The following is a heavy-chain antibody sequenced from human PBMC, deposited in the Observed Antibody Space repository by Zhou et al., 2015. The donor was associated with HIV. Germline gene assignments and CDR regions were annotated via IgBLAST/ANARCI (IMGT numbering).Heavy chain of an antibody. D-gene: IGHD3-22*01. CDR1: GGTFKTNA. CDR2: IIPMFDIE. J-gene: IGHJ3*02. V-gene: IGHV1-69*17. Sequence: QVKLVQSGAEVKKPGSSVKVSCKASGGTFKTNAFSWVRQAPGQGLEWVGGIIPMFDIEDHAQKFRGRLTITADKSTGAAYMELRSLRSEDAAVYYCARSSGKYDFAFDIWGQGTRLIVSS. CDR3: ARSSGKYDFAFDI.